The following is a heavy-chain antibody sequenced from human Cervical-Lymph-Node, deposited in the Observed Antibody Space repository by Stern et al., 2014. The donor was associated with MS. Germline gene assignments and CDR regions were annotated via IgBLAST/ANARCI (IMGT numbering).Heavy chain of an antibody. J-gene: IGHJ4*02. D-gene: IGHD3-3*01. CDR1: GFSLSTSGMR. V-gene: IGHV2-70*04. Sequence: QVTLKESGPALVKPTQTLTLTCTFSGFSLSTSGMRVSWIRQPPGKALEWLARISWDDDKFYSTSLKTRLPISKDTSKNQVVLTMTNMDPVDTATYYCARSPPYYEFWNDYYYFDYWGQGTLVAVSS. CDR2: ISWDDDK. CDR3: ARSPPYYEFWNDYYYFDY.